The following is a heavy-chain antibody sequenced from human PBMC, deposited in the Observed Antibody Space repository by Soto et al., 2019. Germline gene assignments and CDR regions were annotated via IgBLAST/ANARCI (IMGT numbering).Heavy chain of an antibody. Sequence: GGSLRLSWAASGFTFSSYGMRWVRQAPGKGLEWVAVISYDGSNKYYADSVKGRFTISRDNSKNTLYLQMNSLRAEDTAVYYCAKDLAGPRQDYFDYWGQGTLVTVSS. J-gene: IGHJ4*02. V-gene: IGHV3-30*18. D-gene: IGHD1-1*01. CDR2: ISYDGSNK. CDR3: AKDLAGPRQDYFDY. CDR1: GFTFSSYG.